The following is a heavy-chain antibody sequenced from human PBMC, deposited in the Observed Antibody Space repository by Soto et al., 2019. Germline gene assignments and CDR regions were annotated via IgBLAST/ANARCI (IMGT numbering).Heavy chain of an antibody. V-gene: IGHV3-33*01. J-gene: IGHJ3*02. CDR3: ARAPHAVVGEAFDI. Sequence: QVQLVESGGGVVQPGRSLRLSCAASGFTFSSYGMHWVRQAPGKGLEWVAVIWYDGSNKYYADSVKGRFTISRDNSKNTLYRQMNSLRAEDTAVYDCARAPHAVVGEAFDIWGQGTMVTVSS. CDR2: IWYDGSNK. CDR1: GFTFSSYG. D-gene: IGHD3-22*01.